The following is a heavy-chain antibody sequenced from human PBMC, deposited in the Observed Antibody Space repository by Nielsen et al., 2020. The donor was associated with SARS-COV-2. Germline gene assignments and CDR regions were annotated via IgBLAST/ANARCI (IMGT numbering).Heavy chain of an antibody. CDR3: ARDPSDYYGMDV. J-gene: IGHJ6*02. Sequence: ASAKVSCKASGYIFTSYWIHWVRQAPGQGLEWMGIMDPSGGSTRSAQKLQGRVTVTSDTSTSTVYIEVSSLRSEDTAVYYCARDPSDYYGMDVWGQGTTVTVSS. CDR2: MDPSGGST. D-gene: IGHD3-3*01. CDR1: GYIFTSYW. V-gene: IGHV1-46*04.